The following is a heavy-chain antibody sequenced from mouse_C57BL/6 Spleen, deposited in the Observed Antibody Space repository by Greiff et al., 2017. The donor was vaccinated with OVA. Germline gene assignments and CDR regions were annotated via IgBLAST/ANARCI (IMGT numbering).Heavy chain of an antibody. CDR3: ARDRVYYYGSSAYYAMDY. D-gene: IGHD1-1*01. CDR2: INYDGSST. J-gene: IGHJ4*01. V-gene: IGHV5-16*01. CDR1: GFTFSDYY. Sequence: EVKVVESEGGLVQPGSSMKLSCTASGFTFSDYYMAWVRQVPEKGLEWVANINYDGSSTYYLDSLKSRFIISRDNAKNILYLQMSSLKSEDTATYYCARDRVYYYGSSAYYAMDYWGQGTSVTVSS.